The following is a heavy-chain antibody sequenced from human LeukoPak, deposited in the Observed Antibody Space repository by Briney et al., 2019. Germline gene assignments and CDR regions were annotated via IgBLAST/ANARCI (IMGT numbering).Heavy chain of an antibody. CDR1: GGTFSSYA. V-gene: IGHV1-69*04. Sequence: SVKVSCKASGGTFSSYAISWVRQAPGQGLERMGRIIPILGIASYAQKFQGRVTITADKSTSTAYMELSSLRSEDTAVYYCARERYSSSPYYFDYWGQGTLVTVSS. CDR3: ARERYSSSPYYFDY. J-gene: IGHJ4*02. CDR2: IIPILGIA. D-gene: IGHD6-13*01.